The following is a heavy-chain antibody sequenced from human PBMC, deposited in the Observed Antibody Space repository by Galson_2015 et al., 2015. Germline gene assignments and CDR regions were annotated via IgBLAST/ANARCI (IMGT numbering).Heavy chain of an antibody. CDR1: GFTLSSYA. V-gene: IGHV3-30*01. CDR3: ARAFLRYCSSTSCAHFDY. J-gene: IGHJ4*02. CDR2: ISYDGSSK. D-gene: IGHD2-2*01. Sequence: SLRLSCAASGFTLSSYAMHWARQAPGKGLERVTVISYDGSSKYYADSVKGRFTISRDNSKNTLYLQMNSLRAEDTAVYYCARAFLRYCSSTSCAHFDYWGQGTLVTVSS.